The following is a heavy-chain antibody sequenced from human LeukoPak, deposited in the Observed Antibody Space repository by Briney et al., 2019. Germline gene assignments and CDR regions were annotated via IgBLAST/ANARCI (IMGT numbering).Heavy chain of an antibody. CDR1: GFTFTRYD. V-gene: IGHV3-30-3*01. J-gene: IGHJ4*02. CDR3: VLGHYGGLFDN. Sequence: GRSLRLSCAASGFTFTRYDMHWVRQAPGKGLEWVAVISSDENKKDYANAVKGRFNIARDNSQNTLFVQMSSLRVEDTAVYYCVLGHYGGLFDNWGQGALVIVSS. D-gene: IGHD4-23*01. CDR2: ISSDENKK.